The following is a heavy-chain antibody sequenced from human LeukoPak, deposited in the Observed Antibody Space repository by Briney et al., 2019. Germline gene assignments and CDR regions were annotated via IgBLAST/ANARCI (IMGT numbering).Heavy chain of an antibody. V-gene: IGHV3-23*01. CDR2: ISDGGSIT. CDR1: GFTFSDYG. D-gene: IGHD6-19*01. CDR3: AYSSGWYAFDI. J-gene: IGHJ3*02. Sequence: GGSLRLSCAASGFTFSDYGMSWVRQAPGKGLEWVSTISDGGSITYYADSVKGRFTISRDNSKNTLYLQMNSLRAEDTAVYYCAYSSGWYAFDIWGQGTMVTVSS.